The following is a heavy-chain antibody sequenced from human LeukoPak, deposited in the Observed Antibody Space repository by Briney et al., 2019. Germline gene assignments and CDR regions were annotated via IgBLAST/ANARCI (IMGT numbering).Heavy chain of an antibody. Sequence: PGRSLRLSCAASGFTFDDYAMHWVRQAPGKGLEWVSGISWYSGSIGYADSVKGRFTISRDNAKNSLYLQMNSLRAEDTALYYCAKDIGPRGSAFDYWGQGTLVTVSS. CDR2: ISWYSGSI. CDR1: GFTFDDYA. CDR3: AKDIGPRGSAFDY. J-gene: IGHJ4*02. V-gene: IGHV3-9*01. D-gene: IGHD1-26*01.